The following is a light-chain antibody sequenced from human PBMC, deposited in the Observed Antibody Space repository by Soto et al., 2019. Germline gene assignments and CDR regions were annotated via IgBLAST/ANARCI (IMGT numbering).Light chain of an antibody. Sequence: QSALTQPASVSGSPGQSITISCTGTSSDVGGYNYVSWYQQYPDKAPKLMIFEVSNRPSGVSDRFSGSKSGNTASLTISGLQAEDGADYYCSSYAGSNTPLYVFGTGTKATVL. V-gene: IGLV2-14*01. J-gene: IGLJ1*01. CDR2: EVS. CDR1: SSDVGGYNY. CDR3: SSYAGSNTPLYV.